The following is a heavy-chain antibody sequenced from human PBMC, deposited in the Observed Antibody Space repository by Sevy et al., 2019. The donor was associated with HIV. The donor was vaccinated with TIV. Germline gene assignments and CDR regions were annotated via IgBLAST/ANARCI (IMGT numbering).Heavy chain of an antibody. CDR1: GFAFSSSW. V-gene: IGHV3-7*01. CDR3: ARWDV. Sequence: GGSLRLSCAASGFAFSSSWMNWVRQAPGKGLEWGANIKEDGSDNYYVDSVKGRFTISRDNAQNSLYLEMNSLRAEDTAVYYCARWDVWGKGTTVTVSS. J-gene: IGHJ6*04. CDR2: IKEDGSDN.